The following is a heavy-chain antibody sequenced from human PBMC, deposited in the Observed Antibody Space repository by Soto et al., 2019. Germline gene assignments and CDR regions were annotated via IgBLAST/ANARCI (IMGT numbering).Heavy chain of an antibody. CDR2: ISYDGSNK. V-gene: IGHV3-30*18. J-gene: IGHJ4*02. Sequence: GGSLRLSCAASGFTFSSYGMHWVRQAPGKGLEWVAVISYDGSNKYYADSVKGRFTISRDNSKNTLYLQMNSLRAEDTAVYYCAKDSDDYVWGSYTSAFDYWGQGTLVTVSS. D-gene: IGHD3-16*01. CDR1: GFTFSSYG. CDR3: AKDSDDYVWGSYTSAFDY.